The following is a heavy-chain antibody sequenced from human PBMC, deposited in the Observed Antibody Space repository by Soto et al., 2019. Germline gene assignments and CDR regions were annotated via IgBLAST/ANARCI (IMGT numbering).Heavy chain of an antibody. CDR3: ARALYGGNFLGY. V-gene: IGHV3-74*01. Sequence: EVQLVESGGGLVQPGGSLRLSCATSGFTFSSYWMHWVRQAPGKGLVWVSRINNDGSDTSYADSVKGRFTISRDSARNKLYLQMNILRAEDTAVYYCARALYGGNFLGYWGQGTLVIVSS. CDR1: GFTFSSYW. CDR2: INNDGSDT. J-gene: IGHJ4*02. D-gene: IGHD4-17*01.